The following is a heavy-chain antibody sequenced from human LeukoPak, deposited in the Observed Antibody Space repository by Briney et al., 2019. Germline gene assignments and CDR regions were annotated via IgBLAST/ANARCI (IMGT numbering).Heavy chain of an antibody. D-gene: IGHD3-10*01. CDR3: ARGPSMVRGVYPNYYYGMDV. V-gene: IGHV1-18*01. J-gene: IGHJ6*02. CDR2: ISAYNGNT. Sequence: ASVKVSCKASGYTFTSYGISWVRQAAGQGLEWMGWISAYNGNTNYAQKLRGRVTMTTDTSTSTAYMELRSLRSDDTAVYYCARGPSMVRGVYPNYYYGMDVWGQGTTVTVSS. CDR1: GYTFTSYG.